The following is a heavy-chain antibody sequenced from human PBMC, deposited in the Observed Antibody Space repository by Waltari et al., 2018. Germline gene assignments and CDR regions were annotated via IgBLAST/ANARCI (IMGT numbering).Heavy chain of an antibody. CDR3: ATGPREATINLPSLDY. Sequence: QVQLVQSGAEVKKPGASVKVSCKVSGYTLPELSMHCVRQAPGKGLEWMGGFEPEDGETIYEQKFQGRVTMTEDTSTDTAYMELSSLRSEDTAVYYCATGPREATINLPSLDYWGQGTLVTVSS. D-gene: IGHD4-4*01. CDR1: GYTLPELS. CDR2: FEPEDGET. J-gene: IGHJ4*02. V-gene: IGHV1-24*01.